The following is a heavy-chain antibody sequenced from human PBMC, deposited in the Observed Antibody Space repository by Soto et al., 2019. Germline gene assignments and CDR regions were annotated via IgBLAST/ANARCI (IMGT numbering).Heavy chain of an antibody. J-gene: IGHJ4*02. CDR2: ISGSGGST. V-gene: IGHV3-23*01. Sequence: SPRLSCAASGFTFSSYAMSWVRQSPGKGLEWVSAISGSGGSTYYADSVKGRFTISRDNSKNTLYLQMNSLRAEDTAVYYCAKGRVLHSSPDYWGQGTLVTVSS. CDR1: GFTFSSYA. CDR3: AKGRVLHSSPDY. D-gene: IGHD6-13*01.